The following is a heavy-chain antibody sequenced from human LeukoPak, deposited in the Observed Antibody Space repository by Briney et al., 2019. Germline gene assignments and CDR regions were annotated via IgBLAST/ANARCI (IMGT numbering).Heavy chain of an antibody. J-gene: IGHJ6*03. D-gene: IGHD2-15*01. V-gene: IGHV4-59*01. CDR1: GGSISSYY. CDR2: IYYSGST. CDR3: AGERQAKDAYYYYYMGV. Sequence: SETLSLTCTVSGGSISSYYWSWIRQPPGKGLEWIGYIYYSGSTNYNPSLKSRVTISVDTSKNQFSLKLSSVTAADTAVNYCAGERQAKDAYYYYYMGVWGKGTTVTISS.